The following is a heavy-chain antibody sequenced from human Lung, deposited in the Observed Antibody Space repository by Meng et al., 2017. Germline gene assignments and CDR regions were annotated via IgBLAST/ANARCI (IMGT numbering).Heavy chain of an antibody. CDR2: TYDRSKWYN. V-gene: IGHV6-1*01. CDR1: GDSVSSNSAA. Sequence: QVHLQQSGPGLVKPAQPLPPTCAISGDSVSSNSAAWNWIRQCPSRGLEWLGRTYDRSKWYNGYAVSVRSRITNNPDTSKNQFSLQLNAVTPEDTAVYDCARSQQWLDSWGQGTLVTVSS. CDR3: ARSQQWLDS. D-gene: IGHD6-19*01. J-gene: IGHJ4*02.